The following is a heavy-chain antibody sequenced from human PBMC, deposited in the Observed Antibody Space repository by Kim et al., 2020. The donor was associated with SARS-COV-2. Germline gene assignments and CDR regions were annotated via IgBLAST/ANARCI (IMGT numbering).Heavy chain of an antibody. CDR1: GGTFSSYA. CDR2: IIPIFGTA. V-gene: IGHV1-69*13. Sequence: SVNVSCKASGGTFSSYAISWVRQAPGQGLEWMGGIIPIFGTANYAQKFQGRVTITADESTSTAYMELSSLRSEDTAVYYCARDPNYYDSSGYSMGTYYYYYGMDVWGQGTTVTVSS. CDR3: ARDPNYYDSSGYSMGTYYYYYGMDV. D-gene: IGHD3-22*01. J-gene: IGHJ6*02.